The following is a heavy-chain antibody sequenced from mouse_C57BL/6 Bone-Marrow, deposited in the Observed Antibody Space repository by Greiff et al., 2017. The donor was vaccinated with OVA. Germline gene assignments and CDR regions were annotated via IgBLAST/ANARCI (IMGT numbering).Heavy chain of an antibody. Sequence: EVKLMESGGDLVKPGGSLKLSCAASGFTFSSYGLSWVRQTPDKRLEWVATISSGGSYTYYPDSVKGRFTISRDNAKNTLYLQMSSLRSEDTAMYYCARRYYYGSSTFAYWGQGTLGTVSA. CDR3: ARRYYYGSSTFAY. V-gene: IGHV5-6*02. CDR1: GFTFSSYG. CDR2: ISSGGSYT. D-gene: IGHD1-1*01. J-gene: IGHJ3*01.